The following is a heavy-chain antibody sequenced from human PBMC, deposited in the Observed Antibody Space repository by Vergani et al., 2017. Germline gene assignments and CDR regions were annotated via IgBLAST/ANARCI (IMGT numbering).Heavy chain of an antibody. CDR2: IRSKANSYAT. CDR1: GFTFSGSA. V-gene: IGHV3-73*02. Sequence: EVQLVESGGGLVQPGGSLKLSCAASGFTFSGSAMRGVRQASGKGLEWVGRIRSKANSYATAYAASVKGRFTISRDDSKNTAYLQMNSLKTEDTAVYYCTRLAWGNPWGQGTLVTVSS. D-gene: IGHD3-16*01. J-gene: IGHJ5*02. CDR3: TRLAWGNP.